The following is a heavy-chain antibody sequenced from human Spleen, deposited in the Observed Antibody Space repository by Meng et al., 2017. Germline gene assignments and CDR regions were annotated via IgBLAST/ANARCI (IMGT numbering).Heavy chain of an antibody. D-gene: IGHD6-19*01. CDR2: IYHGGDT. V-gene: IGHV4/OR15-8*02. CDR1: GGSISSIDW. Sequence: VQLTGSGPGLGKPSGTLPLTCVVSGGSISSIDWWSWVRQPPGKGLEWIGEIYHGGDTNYNPSLKSRVTIAIDRSKNQFSLKLSSVTAADTAVYYCASWIYSCGWQWGQGTLVTVSS. CDR3: ASWIYSCGWQ. J-gene: IGHJ4*02.